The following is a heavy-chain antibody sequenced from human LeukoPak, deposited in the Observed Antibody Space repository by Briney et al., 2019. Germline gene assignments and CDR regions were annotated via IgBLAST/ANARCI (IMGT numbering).Heavy chain of an antibody. Sequence: HPGGSLRLSCAASGFTFSTYAMSWVRQAPGRGLEWVSAISGSGTTTYSADSVKGRFTISRDNYKNTLYLQMRSLRAEDTAVYYCAKSYSSGRPYCFDYWGQGTLVTVSS. CDR1: GFTFSTYA. D-gene: IGHD6-19*01. V-gene: IGHV3-23*01. CDR3: AKSYSSGRPYCFDY. CDR2: ISGSGTTT. J-gene: IGHJ4*02.